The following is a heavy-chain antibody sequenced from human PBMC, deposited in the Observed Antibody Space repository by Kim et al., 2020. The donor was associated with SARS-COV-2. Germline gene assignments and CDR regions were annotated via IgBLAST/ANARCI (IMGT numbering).Heavy chain of an antibody. Sequence: GGSLRLSCAASGFTFDDYAMHWVRQAPGKGLEWVSGISWNSGSIGYADSVKGRFTISRDSAKSSLYLQMNSLRAEDTALYYCAKDRPKKSAAGTMGSFQ. CDR3: AKDRPKKSAAGTMGSFQ. J-gene: IGHJ1*01. CDR2: ISWNSGSI. CDR1: GFTFDDYA. D-gene: IGHD6-13*01. V-gene: IGHV3-9*01.